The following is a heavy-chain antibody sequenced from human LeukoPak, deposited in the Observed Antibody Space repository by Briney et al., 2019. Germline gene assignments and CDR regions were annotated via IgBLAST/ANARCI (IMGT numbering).Heavy chain of an antibody. J-gene: IGHJ4*02. CDR2: ISSSSSYI. V-gene: IGHV3-21*01. CDR3: ARGWTSSVTTYPFDY. Sequence: AGGSLRLSCAASGFTFSSYSMNWVRQAPGKGLEWVSSISSSSSYINYGDSVKGRFTISRDNAKNSLYLQMNSLRAEDTAVYYCARGWTSSVTTYPFDYWGQGTLVTVSS. D-gene: IGHD4-17*01. CDR1: GFTFSSYS.